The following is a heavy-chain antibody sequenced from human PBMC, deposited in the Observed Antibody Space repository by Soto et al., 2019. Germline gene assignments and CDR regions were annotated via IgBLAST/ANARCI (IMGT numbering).Heavy chain of an antibody. D-gene: IGHD3-22*01. Sequence: GGSLRLSCAASGFTFSDCYMSWIRQAPGKGLEWVSYISSSGSTIYYADSVKGRFTISRDNAKNSLYLQMNSLRAEDTAVYYCARAPVNYYDSSGSGADYWGQGTLVTASS. CDR1: GFTFSDCY. CDR3: ARAPVNYYDSSGSGADY. V-gene: IGHV3-11*01. J-gene: IGHJ4*02. CDR2: ISSSGSTI.